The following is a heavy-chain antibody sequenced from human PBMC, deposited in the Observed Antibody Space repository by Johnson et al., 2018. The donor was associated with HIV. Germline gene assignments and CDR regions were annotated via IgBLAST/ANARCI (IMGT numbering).Heavy chain of an antibody. J-gene: IGHJ3*02. CDR2: ITSDGGSP. Sequence: VQLVESGGGLVQPGGSLRRSCAASGLTFSSYWMHWVRQAPGKGLVWVSRITSDGGSPSYADSVKGRFTISRDNAKNSLQLQMNSLRAEDTAVYYCARAAYSGSHHDAFDIWGQWTMVTVSS. V-gene: IGHV3-74*01. D-gene: IGHD1-26*01. CDR3: ARAAYSGSHHDAFDI. CDR1: GLTFSSYW.